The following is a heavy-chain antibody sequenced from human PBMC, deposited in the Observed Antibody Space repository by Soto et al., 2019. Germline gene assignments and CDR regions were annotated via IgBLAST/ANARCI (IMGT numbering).Heavy chain of an antibody. D-gene: IGHD6-13*01. CDR3: ARDRPHFEGAGTFALDY. CDR2: ISSSSSYT. Sequence: QVQLVESGGGLLKPGGSLRLSCAASGFTFSDYYMSWIRQAAGKRLEWVSYISSSSSYTNYADSVKGRFTNSRDNAKNSLYLQMNTLRAEDTAVYFCARDRPHFEGAGTFALDYWGQGTLVTVCS. J-gene: IGHJ4*02. CDR1: GFTFSDYY. V-gene: IGHV3-11*05.